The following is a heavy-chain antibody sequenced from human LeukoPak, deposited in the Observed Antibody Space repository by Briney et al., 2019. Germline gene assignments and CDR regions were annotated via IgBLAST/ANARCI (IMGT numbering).Heavy chain of an antibody. J-gene: IGHJ3*02. CDR2: ISWNSGSI. V-gene: IGHV3-9*01. Sequence: GGSLRLSCAASGFTFDDYAMHWVRQAPGKGLEWVSGISWNSGSIGYADSVKGRFTISRDNAKNSLYLQMNSLRAEDTAVYYCARSGYYYDSSGYVDAFDIWGQGTMVTVSS. CDR3: ARSGYYYDSSGYVDAFDI. D-gene: IGHD3-22*01. CDR1: GFTFDDYA.